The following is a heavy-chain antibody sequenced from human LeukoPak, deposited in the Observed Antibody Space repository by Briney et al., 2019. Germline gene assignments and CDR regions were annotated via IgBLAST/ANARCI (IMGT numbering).Heavy chain of an antibody. D-gene: IGHD3-10*01. J-gene: IGHJ4*02. V-gene: IGHV4-61*01. Sequence: PSETLSLTCTVSGGSISSRSYYWSWIRQPPGKGLEWIGYIYYSGSTNYNPSLKSRVTISVDTSKNQFSLKLSSVTAADTAVYYCARGAYYYGSGSWRHIDYWGQGTLVTVSS. CDR3: ARGAYYYGSGSWRHIDY. CDR1: GGSISSRSYY. CDR2: IYYSGST.